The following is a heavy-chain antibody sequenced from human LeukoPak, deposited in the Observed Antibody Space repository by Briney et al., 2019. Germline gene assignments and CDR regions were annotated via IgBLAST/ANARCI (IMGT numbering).Heavy chain of an antibody. Sequence: SETLSLTCTVSGVSISSYYWSWIRQPPGKGLERIGYIYTSGSTNHNPSLKGRVTISVDTSKNQFSLKLSSVTAADTAVYYCARHVSTSESENFDYWGQGTLVTVSS. CDR3: ARHVSTSESENFDY. CDR2: IYTSGST. CDR1: GVSISSYY. D-gene: IGHD3-10*02. V-gene: IGHV4-4*09. J-gene: IGHJ4*02.